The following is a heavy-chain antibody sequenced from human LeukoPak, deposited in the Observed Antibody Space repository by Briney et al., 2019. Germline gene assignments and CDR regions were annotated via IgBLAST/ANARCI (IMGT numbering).Heavy chain of an antibody. Sequence: GGSLRLSCAASGFTFSSYAMSWVRQAPGKGLEWVSPISGSGGSTYYADSVKGRFTISRDNSKNTLYLQMNSLRAEDTAVYYCAKGGSGSRGYYYYYMDVWGKGTTVTVSS. CDR2: ISGSGGST. CDR3: AKGGSGSRGYYYYYMDV. V-gene: IGHV3-23*01. CDR1: GFTFSSYA. J-gene: IGHJ6*03. D-gene: IGHD3-22*01.